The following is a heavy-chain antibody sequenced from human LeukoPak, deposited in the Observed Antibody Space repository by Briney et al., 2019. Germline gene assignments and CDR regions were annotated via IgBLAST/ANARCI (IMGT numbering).Heavy chain of an antibody. CDR3: ARGRGYYYDSSGYYPFDY. V-gene: IGHV4-34*01. Sequence: SETLSLTCAVYGGSFSGYYWSWIRQPPGKGLEWIGEINHSGSTNYNPSLKGRVTISVDTSKNQFSLKLSSVTAADTAVYYCARGRGYYYDSSGYYPFDYWGQGTLVTVSS. CDR1: GGSFSGYY. D-gene: IGHD3-22*01. J-gene: IGHJ4*02. CDR2: INHSGST.